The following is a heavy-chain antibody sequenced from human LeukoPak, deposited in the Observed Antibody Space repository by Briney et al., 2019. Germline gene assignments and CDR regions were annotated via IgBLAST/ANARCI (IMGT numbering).Heavy chain of an antibody. D-gene: IGHD2/OR15-2a*01. J-gene: IGHJ4*02. V-gene: IGHV3-53*01. CDR1: GFIVSSNY. CDR2: LYSANNT. Sequence: GGSLRLSCAASGFIVSSNYMSWVRRAPGKGLEWVSVLYSANNTYYSDSVKGRFTISRDNSKNTLYLQMNSLRAEDTAVYYCARGFPPLSFDYWGQGTLVTVSS. CDR3: ARGFPPLSFDY.